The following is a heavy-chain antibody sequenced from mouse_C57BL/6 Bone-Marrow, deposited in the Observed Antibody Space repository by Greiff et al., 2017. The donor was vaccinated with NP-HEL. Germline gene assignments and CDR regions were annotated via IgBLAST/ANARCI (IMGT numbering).Heavy chain of an antibody. V-gene: IGHV10-3*01. CDR1: GFTFNTYA. J-gene: IGHJ1*03. D-gene: IGHD1-1*01. CDR2: IRSNSSNYAT. CDR3: VRDKYYGSGYFDV. Sequence: EVQLVESGGGLVQPKGSLKLSCAASGFTFNTYAMHWVRQAPGKGLEWVARIRSNSSNYATYYADSVKDRFTISRDDSQSMLYLQMNNLKTEDTAMYYCVRDKYYGSGYFDVWGTGTTVTVSS.